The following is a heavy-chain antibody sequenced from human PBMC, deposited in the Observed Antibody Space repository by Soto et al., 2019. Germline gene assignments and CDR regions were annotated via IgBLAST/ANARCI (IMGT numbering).Heavy chain of an antibody. Sequence: GGSLRLSCAASGFTFRSHAMTWVRQGPGKGLEWVSVISGSGGSIYYADSVKGRFTISRDNSKNTLYLQMNSLRAEDTAVYYCANRPGYAAITPDDAFDIWGQGTMVTVSS. CDR2: ISGSGGSI. D-gene: IGHD2-2*01. V-gene: IGHV3-23*01. CDR3: ANRPGYAAITPDDAFDI. J-gene: IGHJ3*02. CDR1: GFTFRSHA.